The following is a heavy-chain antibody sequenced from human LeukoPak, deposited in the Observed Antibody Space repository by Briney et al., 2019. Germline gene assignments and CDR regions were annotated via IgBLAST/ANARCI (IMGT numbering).Heavy chain of an antibody. V-gene: IGHV3-53*05. CDR2: IYSGGST. CDR1: GFTDSSDY. Sequence: GGSLRLFCAASGFTDSSDYMSWVRQAPGKGLEWVSVIYSGGSTYYADSVKGRFTISRDKSKNTVYLQMNSLRFEDTAMYYCARNWFDPWGQGTLVTVSS. CDR3: ARNWFDP. J-gene: IGHJ5*02.